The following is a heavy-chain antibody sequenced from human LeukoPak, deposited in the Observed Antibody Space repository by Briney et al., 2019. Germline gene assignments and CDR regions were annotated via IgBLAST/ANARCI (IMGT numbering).Heavy chain of an antibody. CDR3: AKDGIAHYDFWSGFPTVGNWFDP. J-gene: IGHJ5*02. CDR2: ISSAGSKK. CDR1: GFTFSSYG. D-gene: IGHD3-3*01. Sequence: PGRSLRLSCAASGFTFSSYGMHWVRQAPGKGLEWVAVISSAGSKKYHADSVQGRFTISRVNYKNTLYLQVNSLRAEDTAVYYCAKDGIAHYDFWSGFPTVGNWFDPWGQGTLVTVSS. V-gene: IGHV3-30*18.